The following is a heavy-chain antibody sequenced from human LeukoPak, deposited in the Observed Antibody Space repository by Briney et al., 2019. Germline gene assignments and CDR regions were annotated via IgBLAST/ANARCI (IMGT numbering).Heavy chain of an antibody. D-gene: IGHD3-3*01. CDR2: ISGSGDKT. J-gene: IGHJ3*02. CDR1: GFAFRTYA. V-gene: IGHV3-23*01. CDR3: AKDRDFWSGYSEGDAFDI. Sequence: PGESLRLSCAASGFAFRTYAMSWVRQAPGKGLEGVSAISGSGDKTFYAESVRGRFTISRDNSRNTLYLQMNSLRAEDTAVYYCAKDRDFWSGYSEGDAFDIWGQGTMVTVSS.